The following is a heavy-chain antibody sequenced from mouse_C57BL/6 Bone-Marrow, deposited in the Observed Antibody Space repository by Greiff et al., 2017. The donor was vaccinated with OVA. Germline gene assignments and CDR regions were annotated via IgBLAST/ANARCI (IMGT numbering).Heavy chain of an antibody. CDR1: GFTFSSYG. CDR3: ARRWLLRRYYFDY. D-gene: IGHD2-3*01. J-gene: IGHJ2*01. V-gene: IGHV5-6*01. CDR2: ISSGGSYT. Sequence: VQLVESGGDLVKPGGSLKLSCAASGFTFSSYGMSWVRQTPDKRLEWVATISSGGSYTYYPDSVKGRFTISRDNAKNTLYLQMSSLKSEDTAMYYCARRWLLRRYYFDYWGQGTTLTVSS.